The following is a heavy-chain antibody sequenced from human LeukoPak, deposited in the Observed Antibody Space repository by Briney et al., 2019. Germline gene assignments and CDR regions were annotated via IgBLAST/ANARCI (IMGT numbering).Heavy chain of an antibody. J-gene: IGHJ3*02. V-gene: IGHV4-61*02. CDR2: ISSSGST. CDR1: GDSISSGDYY. CDR3: ARGPYSYDSSGAFDI. D-gene: IGHD3-22*01. Sequence: PSETLSLTCTVSGDSISSGDYYWSWIRQPAGKGLERIGRISSSGSTNYNPSLKSRVTMSVDTSKNQFSLKLSSVTAADTAVYFCARGPYSYDSSGAFDIWGQGTMVTVSS.